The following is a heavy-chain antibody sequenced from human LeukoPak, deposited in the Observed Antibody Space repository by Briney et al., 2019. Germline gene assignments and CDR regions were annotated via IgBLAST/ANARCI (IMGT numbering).Heavy chain of an antibody. Sequence: SETLSLTCTVSGGSISSYYWSWIRQPAGKGLEWIGRIYTSGSTNYNPSLKSRVTMSVDTSKNQFALKLSSVTAADTAVYYCARADYFIAAAAFDIWGQGTMVTVSS. J-gene: IGHJ3*02. CDR3: ARADYFIAAAAFDI. D-gene: IGHD6-13*01. CDR2: IYTSGST. CDR1: GGSISSYY. V-gene: IGHV4-4*07.